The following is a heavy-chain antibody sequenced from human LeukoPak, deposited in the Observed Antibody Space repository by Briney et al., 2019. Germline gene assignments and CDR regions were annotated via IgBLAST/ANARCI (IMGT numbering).Heavy chain of an antibody. D-gene: IGHD5-12*01. CDR3: ARQERFIVATTGELGY. Sequence: SETLSLTCTVSGGSISSSSYYWGWIRQPPGKGLEWIGSSYYSGSTYYNPSLKSRVTISVDTSKNQFSLKLSSVTAADTAVYYCARQERFIVATTGELGYWGQGTLVTVSS. CDR1: GGSISSSSYY. CDR2: SYYSGST. J-gene: IGHJ4*02. V-gene: IGHV4-39*01.